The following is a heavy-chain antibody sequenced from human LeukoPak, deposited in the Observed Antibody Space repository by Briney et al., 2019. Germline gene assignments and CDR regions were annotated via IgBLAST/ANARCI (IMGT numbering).Heavy chain of an antibody. Sequence: SETLSLTCTVSGDSISSSGYYWGWIRQPPGKGLEWIGSIYYTGSTYYNPSLKTRVTMSVGTSRNQFSLKLNSVTTADTAVYYCARAYDSTEDYFDYWGQGILVTVSS. J-gene: IGHJ4*02. CDR3: ARAYDSTEDYFDY. CDR1: GDSISSSGYY. CDR2: IYYTGST. D-gene: IGHD3-22*01. V-gene: IGHV4-39*01.